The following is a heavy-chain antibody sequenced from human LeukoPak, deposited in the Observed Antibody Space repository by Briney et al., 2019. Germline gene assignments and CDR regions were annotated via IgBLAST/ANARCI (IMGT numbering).Heavy chain of an antibody. CDR3: ARMRKQFVRFDY. D-gene: IGHD6-6*01. V-gene: IGHV4-59*01. CDR2: IYYSGST. CDR1: GGSTSSYD. J-gene: IGHJ4*02. Sequence: SETLSLTCTVSGGSTSSYDWSWIRQPPGKGLEWIGYIYYSGSTNYNPSLKSRVTISVDTSKNQFSLKLSSVTAADTALYYCARMRKQFVRFDYWGQGTLVTVSS.